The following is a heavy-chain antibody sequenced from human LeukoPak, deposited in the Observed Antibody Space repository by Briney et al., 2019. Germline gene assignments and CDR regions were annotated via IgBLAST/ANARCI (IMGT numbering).Heavy chain of an antibody. Sequence: RASVKVSCKASGYTFTSYDINWVRQATGQGLEWMGWMNPNSGNTGYAQKFQGRVTITRNTSISTAYMELSSLRAEDTAVYYCAKEYSGSFSPFPSYFDYWGQGTLVTVSS. D-gene: IGHD1-26*01. CDR3: AKEYSGSFSPFPSYFDY. CDR1: GYTFTSYD. J-gene: IGHJ4*02. V-gene: IGHV1-8*03. CDR2: MNPNSGNT.